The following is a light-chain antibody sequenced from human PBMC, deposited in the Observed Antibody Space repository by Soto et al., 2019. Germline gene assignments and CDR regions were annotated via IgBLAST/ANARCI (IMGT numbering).Light chain of an antibody. V-gene: IGKV3-20*01. J-gene: IGKJ1*01. Sequence: EIVLTQSPGTLSLSPGERATLSCRASQSVSSSYLAWYQQKPGQAPRLLIYGASSRATGIPDRFSGSGSGTDFTLTIRRLEQEDFAVYYCQPYGTSPRTFGQGPKV. CDR1: QSVSSSY. CDR3: QPYGTSPRT. CDR2: GAS.